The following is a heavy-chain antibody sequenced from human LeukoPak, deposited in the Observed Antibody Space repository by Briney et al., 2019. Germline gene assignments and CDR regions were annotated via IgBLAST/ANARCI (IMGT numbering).Heavy chain of an antibody. V-gene: IGHV3-30-3*01. CDR3: ARAPVLPKPIDY. Sequence: GRSLRLSCAASGFTFSHYYLHWVRQAPGKGLEWVAVISYDGTNKYYADSVKGRFTISRDNSKNTLYLQMNSLRAEDTAVYYCARAPVLPKPIDYWGQGTLVTVSS. CDR1: GFTFSHYY. D-gene: IGHD1-14*01. J-gene: IGHJ4*02. CDR2: ISYDGTNK.